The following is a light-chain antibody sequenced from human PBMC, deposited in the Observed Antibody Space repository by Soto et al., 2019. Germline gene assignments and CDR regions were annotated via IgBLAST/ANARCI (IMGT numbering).Light chain of an antibody. CDR2: KAS. CDR3: QQYHSFPLT. V-gene: IGKV1-5*03. J-gene: IGKJ4*01. Sequence: DFRMTQFPSTLSASVGDRVTITCRASQSISPWLAWYQQKPGKAPKLLIYKASRLQSGVPSRFSGSGSGTEFTLTISGLQPDDFATYYCQQYHSFPLTFGGGTKVDIK. CDR1: QSISPW.